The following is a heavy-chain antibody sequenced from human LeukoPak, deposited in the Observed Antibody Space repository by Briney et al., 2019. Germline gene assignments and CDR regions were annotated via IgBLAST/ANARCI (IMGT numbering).Heavy chain of an antibody. CDR3: ARVVELLWFGDWFDP. CDR2: IKQDGSEK. D-gene: IGHD3-10*01. CDR1: GFTSSSYS. J-gene: IGHJ5*02. Sequence: GGSLRLSCAASGFTSSSYSMNWVRQAPGKGLEWVANIKQDGSEKYYVDSVKGRFAISRDNAKNSLYLQMNSLRAEDTAVYYCARVVELLWFGDWFDPWGQGTLVTVSS. V-gene: IGHV3-7*01.